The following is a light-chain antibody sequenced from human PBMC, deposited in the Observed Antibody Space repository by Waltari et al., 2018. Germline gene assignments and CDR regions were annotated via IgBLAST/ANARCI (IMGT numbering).Light chain of an antibody. J-gene: IGKJ1*01. CDR1: QSVSSN. CDR2: GAS. CDR3: QQYNNWLGT. V-gene: IGKV3-15*01. Sequence: EIVMTQSPATLSVSPGERATLSCRASQSVSSNLAWYQQKPGQAPRLLIYGASTRATGIPARFSGSGSGTEFTLIISSLQSEDFAVYDCQQYNNWLGTFGQGTKVEIK.